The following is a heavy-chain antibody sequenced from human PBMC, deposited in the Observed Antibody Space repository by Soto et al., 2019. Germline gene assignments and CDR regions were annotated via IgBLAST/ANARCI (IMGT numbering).Heavy chain of an antibody. V-gene: IGHV4-59*12. J-gene: IGHJ6*03. D-gene: IGHD3-3*01. CDR2: IYYNGRT. CDR1: GGSISTYY. Sequence: SETLSLTCTVSGGSISTYYWSWIRQSPGKGLEWIGYIYYNGRTNYNPSLKSRVTISVDTSKNQFSLKLSSVTAADTAVYYCARYYDFWSGYYYMDVGGKGTRVTVS. CDR3: ARYYDFWSGYYYMDV.